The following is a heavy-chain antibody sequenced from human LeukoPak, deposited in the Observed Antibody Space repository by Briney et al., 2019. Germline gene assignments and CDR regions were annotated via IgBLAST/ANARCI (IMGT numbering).Heavy chain of an antibody. CDR3: AAQWLLHGAFDI. CDR1: GLTFSSYA. J-gene: IGHJ3*02. Sequence: GGSLRLSCAASGLTFSSYAMSWVRQAPGKGLEWVSAISGSGGSTYYADSVKGRFTISRDNSKNTLYLQMNSLRAEDTAVYYCAAQWLLHGAFDIWGQGTMVTVSS. CDR2: ISGSGGST. V-gene: IGHV3-23*01. D-gene: IGHD6-19*01.